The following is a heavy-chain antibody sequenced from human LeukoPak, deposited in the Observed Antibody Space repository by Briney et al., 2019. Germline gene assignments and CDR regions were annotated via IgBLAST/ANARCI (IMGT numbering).Heavy chain of an antibody. Sequence: SGPTLVNPTQTLTLTCTFSGFSLSTSGMCVNWIRQPPGKGLEWIGYIYYSGSTNYNPSIKSRVTISVDTSKNQFSLKLSSVTAADTAVYYCARGSGYDAFDIWGQGTMVTVSS. V-gene: IGHV4-61*08. CDR2: IYYSGST. CDR3: ARGSGYDAFDI. CDR1: GFSLSTSGMC. J-gene: IGHJ3*02. D-gene: IGHD5-12*01.